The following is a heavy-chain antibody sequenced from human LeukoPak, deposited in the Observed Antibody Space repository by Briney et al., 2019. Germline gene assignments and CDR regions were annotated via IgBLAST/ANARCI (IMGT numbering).Heavy chain of an antibody. CDR1: GGSISSFY. Sequence: SETLSLTCTVSGGSISSFYWSWIRQPPGKGLEWIGYIYYSGSTNYNPSLKSRVTISVDTSRNQFSLKLSSVTAADTAVCYCARVSDSGSHFDYWGQGTLVTVSS. D-gene: IGHD3-10*01. V-gene: IGHV4-59*01. CDR2: IYYSGST. CDR3: ARVSDSGSHFDY. J-gene: IGHJ4*02.